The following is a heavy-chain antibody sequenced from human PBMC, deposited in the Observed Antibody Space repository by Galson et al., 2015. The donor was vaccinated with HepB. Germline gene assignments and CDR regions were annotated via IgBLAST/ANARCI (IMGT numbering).Heavy chain of an antibody. CDR2: INPSGGST. J-gene: IGHJ3*02. Sequence: SVKVSCKASGYTFTSYHMHWVRQAPGQGLEWMGIINPSGGSTSYAQKFQGRVTMTRDTSTSTVYMELSSLRSEDTAVYYCARDRHSYGYYRGLGAFDIWGQGTMVTVST. CDR1: GYTFTSYH. CDR3: ARDRHSYGYYRGLGAFDI. V-gene: IGHV1-46*01. D-gene: IGHD5-18*01.